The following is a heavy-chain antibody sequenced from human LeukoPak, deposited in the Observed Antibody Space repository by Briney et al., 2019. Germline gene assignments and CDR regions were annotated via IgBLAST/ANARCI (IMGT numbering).Heavy chain of an antibody. D-gene: IGHD6-13*01. V-gene: IGHV3-20*01. Sequence: PGGSLRLSCAASGFTFDDYGMSWVRQAPGKGLEWVSGINWNGGSTGYADSVKGRFTISRDNAKNSLYLQMNSLRAEDTALYHCARGPGSSWYNWFDPWGQGTLVTVSS. CDR1: GFTFDDYG. CDR3: ARGPGSSWYNWFDP. J-gene: IGHJ5*02. CDR2: INWNGGST.